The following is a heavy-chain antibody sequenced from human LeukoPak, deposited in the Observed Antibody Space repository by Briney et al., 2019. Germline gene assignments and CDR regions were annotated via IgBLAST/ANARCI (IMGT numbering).Heavy chain of an antibody. J-gene: IGHJ4*02. D-gene: IGHD3-10*01. CDR3: TRGPPDGSGNYYPGDF. V-gene: IGHV3-30*03. CDR2: ISYDGSNK. CDR1: GFTFSSYG. Sequence: SGGSLRLSCAASGFTFSSYGMHWVRQALGKGLEWVAVISYDGSNKYYADSVKGRFTISRDNSKNTLYLQMNSLRVEDTAVYYCTRGPPDGSGNYYPGDFWGQGTLVTVSS.